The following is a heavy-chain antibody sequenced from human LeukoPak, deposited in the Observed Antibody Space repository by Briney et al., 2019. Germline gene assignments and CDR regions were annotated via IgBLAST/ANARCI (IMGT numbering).Heavy chain of an antibody. CDR1: GFTFSSYE. V-gene: IGHV3-48*03. J-gene: IGHJ4*02. Sequence: GGSLRLSCVASGFTFSSYEFNWVRQAPGKGLEWVSYIPSSGSAIYYADSVKGRFTVSRDNAKNSLYLQMNSLRDEDTAVYYCAREEADCGGGCLDYWGQGSQVTVSS. CDR2: IPSSGSAI. D-gene: IGHD2-21*02. CDR3: AREEADCGGGCLDY.